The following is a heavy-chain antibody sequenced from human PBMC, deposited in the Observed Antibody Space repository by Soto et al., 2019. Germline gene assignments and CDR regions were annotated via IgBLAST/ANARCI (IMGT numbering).Heavy chain of an antibody. CDR3: AGDSSGYSSGRFDY. J-gene: IGHJ4*02. CDR2: ISSSSSYI. Sequence: GGSLRLSCAASGFTFSSYSMNWVRQAPGKGLEWVSSISSSSSYIYYADSVKGRFTISRDNAKNSLYLQMNSLRAEDTAVYYCAGDSSGYSSGRFDYWGQGTLVTVSS. D-gene: IGHD6-19*01. V-gene: IGHV3-21*01. CDR1: GFTFSSYS.